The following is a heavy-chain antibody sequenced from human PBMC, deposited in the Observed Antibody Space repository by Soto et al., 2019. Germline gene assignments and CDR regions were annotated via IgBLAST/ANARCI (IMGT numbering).Heavy chain of an antibody. Sequence: EVQLLESGGGLVQPGGSLRLSWAASGFTFSSYVMSWVRQAPGKGLEWVSAISGGHTTYYADSVKGRFTISRDNSKNTLYLQMNSLRAEDTALYYCAKDYESESYSGKYAIDSWGQGTLVSVST. CDR1: GFTFSSYV. D-gene: IGHD1-26*01. CDR3: AKDYESESYSGKYAIDS. CDR2: ISGGHTT. J-gene: IGHJ5*01. V-gene: IGHV3-23*01.